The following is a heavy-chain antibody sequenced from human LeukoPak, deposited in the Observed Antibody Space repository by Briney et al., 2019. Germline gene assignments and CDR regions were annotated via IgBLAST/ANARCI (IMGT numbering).Heavy chain of an antibody. J-gene: IGHJ4*02. CDR1: GGSISSSSYY. CDR3: AREGLLRYFDWLAPDYFDY. D-gene: IGHD3-9*01. V-gene: IGHV4-39*01. CDR2: IYYSGST. Sequence: PSETLSLTCTVSGGSISSSSYYWGWIRQPPGKGLEWIGSIYYSGSTYYNPSLKSRVTISVDTSKNQFSLKLSSVTAADTAVYYCAREGLLRYFDWLAPDYFDYWGQGTPVSVSS.